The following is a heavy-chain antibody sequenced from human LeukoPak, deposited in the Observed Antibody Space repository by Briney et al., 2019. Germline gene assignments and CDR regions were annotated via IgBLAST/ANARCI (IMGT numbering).Heavy chain of an antibody. CDR3: ATARSGWLVDY. Sequence: SETLSLTCTVSGGSISSYYWSWLRQPPGKGLEWIGYIYYSGSTNYNPSLKSRVSISVDTSKNQFSLKLSSVTAADTAVYYCATARSGWLVDYWGQGTLVTVSS. CDR1: GGSISSYY. V-gene: IGHV4-59*01. CDR2: IYYSGST. J-gene: IGHJ4*02. D-gene: IGHD6-19*01.